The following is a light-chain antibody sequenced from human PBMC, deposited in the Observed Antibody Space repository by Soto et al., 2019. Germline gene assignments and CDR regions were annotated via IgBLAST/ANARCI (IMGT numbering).Light chain of an antibody. CDR3: QQYGASPFT. CDR1: RHVYINA. Sequence: VVLTQSPATLSLSPGERATLSCRASRHVYINALAWYQQKPGRTPTLLIFGASTRATDIPDRFSGTGSGTDFSLTISGVEPEDSAVYYCQQYGASPFTFGPGTRVEI. J-gene: IGKJ3*01. V-gene: IGKV3-20*01. CDR2: GAS.